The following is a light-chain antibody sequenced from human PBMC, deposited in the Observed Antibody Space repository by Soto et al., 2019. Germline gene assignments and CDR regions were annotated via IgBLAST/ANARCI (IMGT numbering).Light chain of an antibody. V-gene: IGKV3-20*01. CDR1: ESVSNNQ. J-gene: IGKJ1*01. CDR3: QQYGNSPWT. CDR2: GAS. Sequence: EIVLTQSPGTLSLSPGEKVTLSCRASESVSNNQLAWYQQKPGQAPRLLIYGASRRASGISDNFSGSGSGTVFTLTITRLEPDNFAIYYCQQYGNSPWTFGRGTKVEVK.